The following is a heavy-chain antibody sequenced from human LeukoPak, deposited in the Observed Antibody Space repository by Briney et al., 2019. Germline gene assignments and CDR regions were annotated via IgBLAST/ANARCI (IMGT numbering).Heavy chain of an antibody. CDR3: ARDMIAARPNWFDP. D-gene: IGHD6-6*01. J-gene: IGHJ5*02. V-gene: IGHV1-18*01. CDR2: ISAYNGNT. CDR1: GYSFTTYG. Sequence: ASVKVSCKASGYSFTTYGISWVRQAPGQGLEWMGWISAYNGNTNYAQKLQGRVTMNTDTSTSTAYMELRSLRYDDTAVYYCARDMIAARPNWFDPWGQGTLVTVSS.